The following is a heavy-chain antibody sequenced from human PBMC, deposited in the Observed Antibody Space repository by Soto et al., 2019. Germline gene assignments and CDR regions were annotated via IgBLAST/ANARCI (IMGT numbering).Heavy chain of an antibody. CDR1: GFSLTTSGVG. J-gene: IGHJ5*02. CDR3: AHRTTTVTGWFDP. CDR2: IYWDDDK. Sequence: QITLKESGPTLVKPTQPLTLTCTFSGFSLTTSGVGVGWIRQPPGKALEWLALIYWDDDKSYSPSLKSRLTTTKDTSKNQVVLTMTNMVPTDPATYFCAHRTTTVTGWFDPWGQGTLVTVSS. D-gene: IGHD4-17*01. V-gene: IGHV2-5*02.